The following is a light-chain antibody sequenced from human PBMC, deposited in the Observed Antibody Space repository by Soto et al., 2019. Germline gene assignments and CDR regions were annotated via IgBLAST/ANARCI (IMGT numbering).Light chain of an antibody. J-gene: IGLJ3*02. Sequence: QSALTQPASVSGSPGQSITISCTVTSSDVGGYNYVSWFQQHPGKAPKLKIYEVSNRPSGVSNRFSGSKSGYTASLTISELQAEDEADYYCTSFTSSSTWVFGGGTK. CDR1: SSDVGGYNY. V-gene: IGLV2-14*03. CDR3: TSFTSSSTWV. CDR2: EVS.